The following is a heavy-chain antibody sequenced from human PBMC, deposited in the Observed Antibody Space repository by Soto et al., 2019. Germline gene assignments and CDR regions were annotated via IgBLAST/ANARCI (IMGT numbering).Heavy chain of an antibody. J-gene: IGHJ4*02. D-gene: IGHD4-17*01. V-gene: IGHV3-48*01. CDR2: ISSSDINI. CDR3: ARDYGDYVPRNDY. CDR1: GFTFSSYS. Sequence: EVQLVESGGGLIQPGGSLRLSCAASGFTFSSYSMNWVRQAPGKGLEWISYISSSDINIYYADSVKGRFTISRDIAKNSLYLQMNSVRAEDTAVYYCARDYGDYVPRNDYWGQGTLVTVSS.